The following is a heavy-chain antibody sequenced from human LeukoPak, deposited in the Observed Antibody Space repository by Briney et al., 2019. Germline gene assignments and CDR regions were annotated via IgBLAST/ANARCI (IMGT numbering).Heavy chain of an antibody. CDR1: GFTFSSYA. CDR2: ISGSGGST. V-gene: IGHV3-23*01. Sequence: GGSLRLSCAASGFTFSSYAMSWVRQAPGKGLEWVSAISGSGGSTYYADSVKGRFTISRDNSKNTLYLQMNSLRAEGTAVYYCAKDAYVYYYDSSGPTFDPWGQGTLVTVSS. CDR3: AKDAYVYYYDSSGPTFDP. D-gene: IGHD3-22*01. J-gene: IGHJ5*02.